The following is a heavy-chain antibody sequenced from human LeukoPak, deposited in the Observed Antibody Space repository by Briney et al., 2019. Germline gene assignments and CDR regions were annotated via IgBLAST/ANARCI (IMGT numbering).Heavy chain of an antibody. CDR3: ARFPIQLWLGFDY. J-gene: IGHJ4*02. V-gene: IGHV3-48*03. CDR2: IRSSGSTI. Sequence: GGSLRLSCAASGFTFDDYAMNWVRQAPGKGLEWVSYIRSSGSTIYYADSVKGRFTISRDNAKNSLYLQMNSLRAEDTAVYYCARFPIQLWLGFDYWGQGTLVTVSS. CDR1: GFTFDDYA. D-gene: IGHD5-18*01.